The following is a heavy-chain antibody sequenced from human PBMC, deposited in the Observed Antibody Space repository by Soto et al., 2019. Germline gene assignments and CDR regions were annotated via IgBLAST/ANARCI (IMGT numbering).Heavy chain of an antibody. Sequence: EVQLVESGGGLVQPGGSLRLSCAASGFSFTSYSMNWVRQAPGKGLEWISYIKQDSGGVQYADSVKGRFTISRDNAMNSLYLQMNSLRDDDTAVYYCASDLNWAFDSWGRGTLITVSS. D-gene: IGHD7-27*01. J-gene: IGHJ4*02. CDR2: IKQDSGGV. CDR1: GFSFTSYS. V-gene: IGHV3-48*02. CDR3: ASDLNWAFDS.